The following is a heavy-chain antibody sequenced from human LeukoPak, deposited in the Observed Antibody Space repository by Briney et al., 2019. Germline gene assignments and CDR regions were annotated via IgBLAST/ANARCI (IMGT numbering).Heavy chain of an antibody. V-gene: IGHV3-7*03. Sequence: GGSLRLSCVGSGFSISGFWMTWVRQAPGKGLEWVANIRGDGSRLYYVDSVKGRFTISRDNAKNSLYLQMSNLRAEDTAVYYCAKDPYYYYYMDVWGKGTTVTVSS. CDR2: IRGDGSRL. CDR1: GFSISGFW. J-gene: IGHJ6*03. CDR3: AKDPYYYYYMDV.